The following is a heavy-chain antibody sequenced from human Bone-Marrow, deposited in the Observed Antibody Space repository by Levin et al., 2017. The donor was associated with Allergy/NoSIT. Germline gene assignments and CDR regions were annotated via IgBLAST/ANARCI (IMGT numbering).Heavy chain of an antibody. CDR2: VYPLESKT. V-gene: IGHV5-51*01. D-gene: IGHD2-15*01. J-gene: IGHJ4*02. Sequence: GGSLRLSCKTSGFSFTSYWIGWVRQTPGKGLEWMGIVYPLESKTRYSPSFQGQVTISADRSITTTYLHWNSLQASDSAMYYCARTDCSGRTCYSNYFDSWGQGTLVTVSS. CDR1: GFSFTSYW. CDR3: ARTDCSGRTCYSNYFDS.